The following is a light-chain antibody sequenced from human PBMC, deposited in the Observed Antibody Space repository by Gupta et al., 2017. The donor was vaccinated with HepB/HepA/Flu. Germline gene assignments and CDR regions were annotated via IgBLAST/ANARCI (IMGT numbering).Light chain of an antibody. Sequence: ETVMTHSPATLSVSQGERATLPCRASQSVSSNLAWYQQKPGQAPRLLIYGASTRATGIPARFSGSGSGTEFTLTISSRQSEDFAVYYCQQENNWPHVFVQGTKLEIK. CDR2: GAS. J-gene: IGKJ2*01. CDR3: QQENNWPHV. V-gene: IGKV3-15*01. CDR1: QSVSSN.